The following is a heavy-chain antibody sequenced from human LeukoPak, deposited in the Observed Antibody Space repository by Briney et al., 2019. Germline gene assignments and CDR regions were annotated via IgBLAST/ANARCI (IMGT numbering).Heavy chain of an antibody. CDR3: ARGLLYYYDSSGYRTPDY. V-gene: IGHV3-20*04. J-gene: IGHJ4*02. Sequence: GGSLRLSCAASGFTFDYYGMNWVRQAPGKGLEWVAGINWNGGSTGYADSVKGRFTISRDNAKNSLYLQMNSLRAEDTAAYYCARGLLYYYDSSGYRTPDYWGQGTLVTVSS. D-gene: IGHD3-22*01. CDR1: GFTFDYYG. CDR2: INWNGGST.